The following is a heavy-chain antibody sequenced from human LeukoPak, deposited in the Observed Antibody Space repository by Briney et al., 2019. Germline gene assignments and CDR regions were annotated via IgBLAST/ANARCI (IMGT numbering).Heavy chain of an antibody. V-gene: IGHV3-30-3*01. Sequence: PGGSLRLSCAASGFLFSNYSMNWVRQAPGKGLEWVAVISHDEDKKHYADSVKGRFTISRDNSKNTLYLQMNSLRAEDTAVYYCAKGYSSGWYAWMEYWGQGTLVTVSS. CDR2: ISHDEDKK. CDR1: GFLFSNYS. D-gene: IGHD6-19*01. CDR3: AKGYSSGWYAWMEY. J-gene: IGHJ4*02.